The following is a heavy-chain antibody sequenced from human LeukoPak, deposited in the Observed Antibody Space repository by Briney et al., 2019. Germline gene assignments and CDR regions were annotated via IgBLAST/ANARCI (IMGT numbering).Heavy chain of an antibody. CDR1: GYTFTSYY. D-gene: IGHD2-2*01. Sequence: AASVTVSYKASGYTFTSYYMHWVRQAPGQGLEWMGIINPSGGSTSYAQKFQGRVTMTRDTSTSTVYMELSSLRSDDTAVYYCARDGGGSTSRQRYLKTYYFDYWGQGTLVTVSS. J-gene: IGHJ4*02. V-gene: IGHV1-46*01. CDR3: ARDGGGSTSRQRYLKTYYFDY. CDR2: INPSGGST.